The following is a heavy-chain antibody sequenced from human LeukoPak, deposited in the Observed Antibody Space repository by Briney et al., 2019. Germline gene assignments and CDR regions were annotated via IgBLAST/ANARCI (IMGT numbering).Heavy chain of an antibody. D-gene: IGHD3-9*01. V-gene: IGHV4-59*01. Sequence: SETLSLTCTVSGGSISSYYWSWIRQPPGKGLEWIGYIYYSGSTNYNPSLKSRVTISVDTSKNQFSLKLSSVTAADTAVYYCATGLGGFTIFVDYWGQGTLVTVSS. CDR2: IYYSGST. CDR3: ATGLGGFTIFVDY. CDR1: GGSISSYY. J-gene: IGHJ4*02.